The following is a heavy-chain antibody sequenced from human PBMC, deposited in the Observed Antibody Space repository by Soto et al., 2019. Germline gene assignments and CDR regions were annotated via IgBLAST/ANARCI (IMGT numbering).Heavy chain of an antibody. CDR3: AREERDVKVTAPIDY. Sequence: QAPGQELEWMGTVNPSGGHTTYAQHFLVRVTITRDTSTSTLYMELTSLTSDDTAIYYCAREERDVKVTAPIDYWSQGTLVPV. CDR2: VNPSGGHT. J-gene: IGHJ4*02. D-gene: IGHD2-21*02. V-gene: IGHV1-46*01.